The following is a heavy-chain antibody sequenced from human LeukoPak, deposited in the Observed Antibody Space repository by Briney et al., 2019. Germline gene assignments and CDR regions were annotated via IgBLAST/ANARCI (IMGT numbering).Heavy chain of an antibody. CDR2: ISAYNGHT. CDR3: ARETDFWSGYYTPYYFDY. V-gene: IGHV1-18*01. J-gene: IGHJ4*02. Sequence: GVSVKVSCKASGYTFTDYGINWVRQAPGQGLEWMGWISAYNGHTNYAQNLQGRVTLTTDTSTSTAYMELRSLRSDDTAVYYCARETDFWSGYYTPYYFDYWGQGTLVTVSS. CDR1: GYTFTDYG. D-gene: IGHD3-3*01.